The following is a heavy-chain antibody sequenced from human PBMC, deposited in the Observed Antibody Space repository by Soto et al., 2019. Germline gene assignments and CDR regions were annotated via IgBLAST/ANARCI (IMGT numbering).Heavy chain of an antibody. J-gene: IGHJ6*02. CDR3: ARFRIRDYYYGMDV. V-gene: IGHV1-69*01. D-gene: IGHD3-3*02. CDR1: GGTFSSYA. CDR2: SIPIFGTA. Sequence: QVQLVQSGAEVKKPGSSVKVSCKASGGTFSSYAISWVRQAPGQGLEWMGGSIPIFGTANYAQKFQGRVTITADESTSTAYMELSSLRSVDTTVYYCARFRIRDYYYGMDVWGQGTTVTVSS.